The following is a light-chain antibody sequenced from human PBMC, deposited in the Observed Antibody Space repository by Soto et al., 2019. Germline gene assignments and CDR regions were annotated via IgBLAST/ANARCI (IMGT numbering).Light chain of an antibody. CDR2: DVN. V-gene: IGLV2-11*01. CDR1: SSDVGGYNY. CDR3: CSYAGSYTKV. J-gene: IGLJ3*02. Sequence: QSALTQPRSVSGSPGQSVTISCTGTSSDVGGYNYVSWYQQHPGKAPKLIIYDVNKRPSGVPDRLSGSKSDNTASLTSSGLQAEDEADYYCCSYAGSYTKVFGGGTKLTVL.